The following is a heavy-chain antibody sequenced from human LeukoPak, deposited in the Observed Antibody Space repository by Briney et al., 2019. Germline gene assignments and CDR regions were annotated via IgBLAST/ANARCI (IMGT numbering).Heavy chain of an antibody. Sequence: SGTLSLTCGVSYGSITDTNYWTWVHQPPGKGLEWIGEVNLHGDTNYNPSLKGRVDISVDKFENHISLQLTSVTAADTAVYAREGGPYRPLDYSGQGIMVTVSS. CDR3: EGGPYRPLDY. V-gene: IGHV4-4*02. J-gene: IGHJ4*02. CDR2: VNLHGDT. CDR1: YGSITDTNY. D-gene: IGHD5-24*01.